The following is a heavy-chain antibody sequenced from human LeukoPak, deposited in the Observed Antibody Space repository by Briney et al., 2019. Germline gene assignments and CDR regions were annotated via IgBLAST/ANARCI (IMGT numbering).Heavy chain of an antibody. CDR1: GFTFSSYA. CDR2: ISGSGGSA. V-gene: IGHV3-23*01. D-gene: IGHD1-26*01. J-gene: IGHJ4*02. Sequence: PGGSLRLSCAASGFTFSSYAMGWVRQAPGKGLEWVSSISGSGGSAYYADSVKGRFTISRDTSKNTLYLQMNSLRAEDTAIYYCAKALSVSCYTPIDYWGQGTLVTVSS. CDR3: AKALSVSCYTPIDY.